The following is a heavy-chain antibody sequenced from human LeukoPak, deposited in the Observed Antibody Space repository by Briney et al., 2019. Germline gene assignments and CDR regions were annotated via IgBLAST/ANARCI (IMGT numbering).Heavy chain of an antibody. J-gene: IGHJ3*02. V-gene: IGHV5-51*01. CDR1: GYSFTSYW. Sequence: GESLKISCKGAGYSFTSYWIGWVRQMPGKGLEWMGVIYPGDSHTRYSPSFQGQVTISADKSISTAYLQWSGLRASDTGMYYCARATQDIVVVPAAMTDAFDIWGQGTMVTVSS. CDR3: ARATQDIVVVPAAMTDAFDI. CDR2: IYPGDSHT. D-gene: IGHD2-2*01.